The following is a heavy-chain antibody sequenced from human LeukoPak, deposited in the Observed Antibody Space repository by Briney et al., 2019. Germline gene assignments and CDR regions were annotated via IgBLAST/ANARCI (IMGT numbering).Heavy chain of an antibody. J-gene: IGHJ4*02. V-gene: IGHV3-30-3*01. Sequence: GRSLRLSCAASGFTFSSYAMHWVRQAPGKGLEWVAVISYDGSNKYYADSVKGRFTISRDNSKNTLYLQMNGLRAEDTAVYYCARARCGGDCYWDYWGQGTLVTVSS. CDR1: GFTFSSYA. CDR3: ARARCGGDCYWDY. CDR2: ISYDGSNK. D-gene: IGHD2-21*02.